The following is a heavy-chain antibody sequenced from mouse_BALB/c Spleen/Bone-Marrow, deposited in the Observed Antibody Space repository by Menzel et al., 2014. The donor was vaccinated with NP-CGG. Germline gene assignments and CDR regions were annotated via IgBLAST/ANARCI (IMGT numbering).Heavy chain of an antibody. Sequence: DLVKPGASVKLSCKASGYTFTSYWVNCIKQRPGQGLEWIGRIAPGSGSTYYDEMFKGKATLTVDTSSSTAYIQLSSLSSEDSAVYFCARSYYGRAMDYWGQGTSVTVSS. CDR1: GYTFTSYW. V-gene: IGHV1S41*01. J-gene: IGHJ4*01. CDR3: ARSYYGRAMDY. CDR2: IAPGSGST. D-gene: IGHD1-1*01.